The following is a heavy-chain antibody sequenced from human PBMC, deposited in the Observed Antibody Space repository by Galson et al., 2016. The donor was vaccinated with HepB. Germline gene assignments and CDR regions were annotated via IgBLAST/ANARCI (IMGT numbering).Heavy chain of an antibody. CDR3: ARDAVAVAGTLHFYFYGMDV. CDR2: SVPILSMA. J-gene: IGHJ6*02. Sequence: SVKVSCKASGGTFNNYAFSWVRQAPGQGLEWMGRSVPILSMANYAQKFQGRVTITADKSTSTVYMELSSLRSDDTAVYYCARDAVAVAGTLHFYFYGMDVWGQGTTVTVSS. CDR1: GGTFNNYA. D-gene: IGHD6-19*01. V-gene: IGHV1-69*04.